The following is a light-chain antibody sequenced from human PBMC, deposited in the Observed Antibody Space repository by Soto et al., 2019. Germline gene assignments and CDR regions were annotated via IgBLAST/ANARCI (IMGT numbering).Light chain of an antibody. CDR3: CSYAGSPSYV. CDR2: DDS. Sequence: QSALTQPRSVSGSPGQSVTISCTGTSSDVGGYNDVSWYQQHPGKAPKVMIYDDSERPSGVPDRFSGSKSSNTASLTISGLQAEDEADYYCCSYAGSPSYVFGTGTKLTVL. V-gene: IGLV2-11*01. CDR1: SSDVGGYND. J-gene: IGLJ1*01.